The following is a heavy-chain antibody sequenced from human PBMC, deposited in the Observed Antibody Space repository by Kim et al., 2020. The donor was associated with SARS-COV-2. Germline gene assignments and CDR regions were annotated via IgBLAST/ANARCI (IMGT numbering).Heavy chain of an antibody. J-gene: IGHJ4*02. V-gene: IGHV3-33*01. CDR3: ARDFGFGELPRDY. Sequence: AASGKGRLPISRDNSKNTLYLQMNSLRAEDTAVYYCARDFGFGELPRDYWGQGTLVTVSS. D-gene: IGHD3-10*01.